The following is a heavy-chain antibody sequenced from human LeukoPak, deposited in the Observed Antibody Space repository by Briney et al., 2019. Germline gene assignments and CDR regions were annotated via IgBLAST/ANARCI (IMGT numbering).Heavy chain of an antibody. D-gene: IGHD3-22*01. V-gene: IGHV1-18*01. Sequence: ASVKVSCKASGYTFTSYGISWLRQAPGQGLEWMGWISAYNGNTNYAQKLQGRVTMTTDTSTSTAYMELRSLRSDDTAVYYCARDWSYDSSGYYRRDYYYYGMDVWGQGTTVTVSS. CDR2: ISAYNGNT. J-gene: IGHJ6*02. CDR3: ARDWSYDSSGYYRRDYYYYGMDV. CDR1: GYTFTSYG.